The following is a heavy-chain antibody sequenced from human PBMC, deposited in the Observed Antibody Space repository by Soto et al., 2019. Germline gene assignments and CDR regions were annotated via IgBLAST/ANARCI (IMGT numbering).Heavy chain of an antibody. CDR1: GGSISSNNYY. CDR2: MSYSRST. V-gene: IGHV4-39*01. D-gene: IGHD7-27*01. CDR3: ASYLRPTNWGGGYFDY. Sequence: QLQLQESGPGLVKPSETLSLTCFVSGGSISSNNYYWGWIRQPPGKGLEWIGSMSYSRSTYYNPSLKCRVTISVDTSKNQFSLKLTSVTAADTAVYYCASYLRPTNWGGGYFDYWGQGPLVTVSS. J-gene: IGHJ4*02.